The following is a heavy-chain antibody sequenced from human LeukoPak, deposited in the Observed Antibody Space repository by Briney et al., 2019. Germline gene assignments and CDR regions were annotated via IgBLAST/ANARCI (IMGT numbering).Heavy chain of an antibody. CDR2: IIPIFGTA. V-gene: IGHV1-69*13. CDR1: GGTFSSYA. Sequence: SVKVSCKASGGTFSSYAISWVRQAPGQGLEWMGGIIPIFGTANYAQKFQGRVTITADESTSTAYMELSSLRSGDTAVYYCASGIAAEVYYYGMDVWGQGTTVTVSS. D-gene: IGHD6-13*01. CDR3: ASGIAAEVYYYGMDV. J-gene: IGHJ6*02.